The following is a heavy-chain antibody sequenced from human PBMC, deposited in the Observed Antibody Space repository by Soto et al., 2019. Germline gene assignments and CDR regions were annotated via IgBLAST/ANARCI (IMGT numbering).Heavy chain of an antibody. D-gene: IGHD1-26*01. CDR2: ISTYNGNT. V-gene: IGHV1-18*01. CDR1: GYTCTSYG. Sequence: ASVKVSCKASGYTCTSYGISWVRQAPGQGLEWMGWISTYNGNTYYSQKFQGRVTVTTDTSTSTAYMELRSLTSDDTAVYYCARDTSDVSATGGIDYWGQGTLVTVSS. CDR3: ARDTSDVSATGGIDY. J-gene: IGHJ4*02.